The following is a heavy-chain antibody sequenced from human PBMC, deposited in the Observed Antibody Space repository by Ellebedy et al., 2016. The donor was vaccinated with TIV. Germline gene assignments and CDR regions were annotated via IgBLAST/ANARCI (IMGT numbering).Heavy chain of an antibody. D-gene: IGHD3-3*01. V-gene: IGHV1-46*01. CDR1: GYTFTSHS. J-gene: IGHJ3*02. Sequence: ASVKVSCKASGYTFTSHSMHWVRQTPGQGPEWMGVIHPAGVYTDSAQNLRGRLTLTRDTSTSTLFMELSSLKSEDTAVYYCARESNVIMSGLHRGALDIWGEGTMVTASS. CDR2: IHPAGVYT. CDR3: ARESNVIMSGLHRGALDI.